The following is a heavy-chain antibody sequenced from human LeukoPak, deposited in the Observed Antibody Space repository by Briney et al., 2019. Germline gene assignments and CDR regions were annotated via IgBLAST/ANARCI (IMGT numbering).Heavy chain of an antibody. CDR3: ARAAGYSSGWHIDY. D-gene: IGHD6-19*01. V-gene: IGHV1-2*02. CDR1: GGTFSSYA. CDR2: INTYSGGT. J-gene: IGHJ4*02. Sequence: ASVKVSCKASGGTFSSYAISWVRQAPGQGLEWMGCINTYSGGTNNAQNFQGRVTMTRDTSIGTAYMELSRLRTDDTAVYYCARAAGYSSGWHIDYWGQGTLVTVSS.